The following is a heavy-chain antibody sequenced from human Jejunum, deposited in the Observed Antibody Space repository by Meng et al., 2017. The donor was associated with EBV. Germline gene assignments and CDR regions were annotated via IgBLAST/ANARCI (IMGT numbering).Heavy chain of an antibody. CDR3: ARVGAAAGTFDP. CDR2: IHHSGST. J-gene: IGHJ5*02. Sequence: QVQLQESGPGLVKPSGTLSLTCAVSGGSISTDNWWSWVRQPPGKGLEYIGEIHHSGSTNYNPSLKSRVTISVDKSKNQFSLKLSSVTAADTAVYYCARVGAAAGTFDPWGQGTLVTVSS. V-gene: IGHV4-4*02. CDR1: GGSISTDNW. D-gene: IGHD6-13*01.